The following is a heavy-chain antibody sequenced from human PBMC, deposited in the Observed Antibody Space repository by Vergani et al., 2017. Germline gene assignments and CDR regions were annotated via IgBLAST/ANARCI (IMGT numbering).Heavy chain of an antibody. J-gene: IGHJ6*02. V-gene: IGHV3-7*04. Sequence: EVQLVESGGGLVQPGGSLRLSCAASGFTFSSYWMSWVRQAPGKGLEWVANIKQDVSEKYYADSVKGRFTISRDNAKNSLYLQMNGLRAEDTAVYYCAGGGRRDLGRPLDVWGQGTTVTVSS. CDR2: IKQDVSEK. CDR1: GFTFSSYW. D-gene: IGHD6-6*01. CDR3: AGGGRRDLGRPLDV.